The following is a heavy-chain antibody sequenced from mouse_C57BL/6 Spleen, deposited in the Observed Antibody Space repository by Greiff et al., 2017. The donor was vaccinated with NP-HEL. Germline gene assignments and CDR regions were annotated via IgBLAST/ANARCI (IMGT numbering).Heavy chain of an antibody. CDR1: GYSITSGYY. D-gene: IGHD2-4*01. V-gene: IGHV3-6*01. CDR3: ARQDDYSWFAY. CDR2: ISYDGSN. Sequence: EVQLVESGPGLVKPSQSLSLTCSVTGYSITSGYYWNWIRQFPGNNLEWMGYISYDGSNNYNPSLKNRISITRDTSKNQFFLKLNSVTTEDTATYYCARQDDYSWFAYWGQGTLVTVSA. J-gene: IGHJ3*01.